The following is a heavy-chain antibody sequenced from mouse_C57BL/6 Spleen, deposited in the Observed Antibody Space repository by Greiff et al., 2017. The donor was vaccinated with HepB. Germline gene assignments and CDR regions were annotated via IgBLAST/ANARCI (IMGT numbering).Heavy chain of an antibody. V-gene: IGHV1-82*01. CDR3: ARDKLRGGYFDY. CDR1: GYAFSSSW. D-gene: IGHD1-1*01. Sequence: VQLKQSGPELVKPGASVKISCKASGYAFSSSWMNWVKQRPGKGLEWIGRIYPGDGDTNYNGKFKGKATLTADKSSSTAYMQLSSLTSEDSAVYFCARDKLRGGYFDYWGQGTTLTVSS. CDR2: IYPGDGDT. J-gene: IGHJ2*01.